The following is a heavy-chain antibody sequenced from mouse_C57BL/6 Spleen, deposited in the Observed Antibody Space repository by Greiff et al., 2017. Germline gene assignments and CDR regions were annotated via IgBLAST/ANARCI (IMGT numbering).Heavy chain of an antibody. V-gene: IGHV1-64*01. D-gene: IGHD2-4*01. CDR2: IHPNSGST. Sequence: QVQLQQPGAELVKPGASVKLSCKASGYTFTSYWMHWVKQRPVQGLEWIGMIHPNSGSTNYNEKFKGKATLTVEKSSSTAYMQLSSLTSEDSAVYYCARAYDYDEGYYFDYWGQGTTLTVSS. CDR3: ARAYDYDEGYYFDY. CDR1: GYTFTSYW. J-gene: IGHJ2*01.